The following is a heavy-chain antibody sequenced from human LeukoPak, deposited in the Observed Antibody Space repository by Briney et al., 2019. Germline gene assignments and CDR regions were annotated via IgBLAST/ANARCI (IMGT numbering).Heavy chain of an antibody. CDR3: TTVARFGELGPPG. CDR2: ISWNSGSI. Sequence: GGSLRLSCAASGFTFDDYAMHWVRQAPGKGLEWVSGISWNSGSIGYADSVKGRFTISRDNAKNFLYLQMNSLKTEDTAVYYCTTVARFGELGPPGWGQGTLVTVSS. D-gene: IGHD3-10*01. V-gene: IGHV3-9*01. J-gene: IGHJ4*02. CDR1: GFTFDDYA.